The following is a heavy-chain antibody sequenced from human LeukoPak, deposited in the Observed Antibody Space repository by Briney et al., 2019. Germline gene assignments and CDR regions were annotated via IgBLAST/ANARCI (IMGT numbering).Heavy chain of an antibody. D-gene: IGHD6-19*01. Sequence: GGSLRLSCAASGFTFSSYSMNWVRQARGKGLEWVSSISSSSSYIYYADSVRGRFTISRDNAKNSLYLQMNSLRAEDTAVYYCARDSVAGTGYWGQGTLVTVSS. CDR1: GFTFSSYS. CDR2: ISSSSSYI. V-gene: IGHV3-21*01. CDR3: ARDSVAGTGY. J-gene: IGHJ4*02.